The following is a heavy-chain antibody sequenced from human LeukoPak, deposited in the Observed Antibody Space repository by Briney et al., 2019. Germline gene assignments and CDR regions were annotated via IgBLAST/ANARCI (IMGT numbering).Heavy chain of an antibody. Sequence: SETLSLTCTVSGGSISSYYWSWIRQPPGKGLEWIGYIYYSGSTNYNPSLKSRVTISVDTSKNQFSLKLSSVTAADTPVYYCARDRSPYFGMDVWGQGTTVTVSS. CDR1: GGSISSYY. D-gene: IGHD2/OR15-2a*01. V-gene: IGHV4-59*01. CDR3: ARDRSPYFGMDV. CDR2: IYYSGST. J-gene: IGHJ6*02.